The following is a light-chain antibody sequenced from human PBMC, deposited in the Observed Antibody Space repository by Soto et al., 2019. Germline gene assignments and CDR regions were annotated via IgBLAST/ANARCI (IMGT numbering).Light chain of an antibody. CDR1: QSISAW. CDR3: QQYNSYSRT. J-gene: IGKJ1*01. Sequence: DIQMTQSPSTQSASVGDRVTITCRASQSISAWLAWYQQKPGKAPKLPIYKASSLESGVPSRFSGSGSGTEFTLTISSLQPDDFATYYCQQYNSYSRTFGQGTKVDIK. V-gene: IGKV1-5*03. CDR2: KAS.